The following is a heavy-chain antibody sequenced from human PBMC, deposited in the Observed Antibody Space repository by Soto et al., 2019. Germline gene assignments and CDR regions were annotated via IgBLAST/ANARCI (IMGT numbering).Heavy chain of an antibody. J-gene: IGHJ4*02. V-gene: IGHV4-59*01. D-gene: IGHD5-12*01. Sequence: ETLSASSAVVRVPITTSYWSWIRQRPGKGLEWIGYNYHSGTTNYNPSLKSRVTISVDTSKNQFSLRLNSVTAADTAIFYCVREEYIGYGQAIDDWGQGTLVTVSS. CDR1: RVPITTSY. CDR2: NYHSGTT. CDR3: VREEYIGYGQAIDD.